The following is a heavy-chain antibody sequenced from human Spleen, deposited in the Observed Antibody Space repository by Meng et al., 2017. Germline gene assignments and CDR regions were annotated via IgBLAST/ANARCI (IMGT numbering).Heavy chain of an antibody. J-gene: IGHJ4*02. CDR1: GFTFTDYA. D-gene: IGHD3-10*01. CDR2: VNTDESNR. Sequence: VQLVESGGGVVQPGGSLRLSCAASGFTFTDYAMHWVRQAPGKGLMWVSRVNTDESNRDYADSVRGRFTISRDNAKSTLYLQMNSLRVEDTAIYYCVRDNYGPDYWGQGTLVTVSS. CDR3: VRDNYGPDY. V-gene: IGHV3-74*01.